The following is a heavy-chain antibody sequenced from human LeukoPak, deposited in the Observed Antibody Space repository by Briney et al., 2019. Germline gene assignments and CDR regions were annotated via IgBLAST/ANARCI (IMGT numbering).Heavy chain of an antibody. CDR2: INWNGGST. CDR3: ARNGPWAFDI. CDR1: GFTFSTFA. J-gene: IGHJ3*02. Sequence: GGSLRLSCAASGFTFSTFAMSWVRQAPGKGLEWVSGINWNGGSTGYADSVKGRFTISRDNAKNSLYLQMNSLRAEDTALYHCARNGPWAFDIWGQGTMVTVSS. V-gene: IGHV3-20*01.